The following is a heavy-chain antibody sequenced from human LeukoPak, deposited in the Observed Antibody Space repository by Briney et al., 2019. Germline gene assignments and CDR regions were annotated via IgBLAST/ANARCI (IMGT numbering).Heavy chain of an antibody. Sequence: ASVKVSCKASGYXFTGYYIHWVRQAPGQGLEWMGWINPNSGGTNYAQKFQGRVTMTRDTSISTAYMELSRLRSDDTAVYYCARVLGGLGPGEYYYDSSGPFDYRGQGTLVTVSS. V-gene: IGHV1-2*02. CDR1: GYXFTGYY. CDR3: ARVLGGLGPGEYYYDSSGPFDY. CDR2: INPNSGGT. D-gene: IGHD3-22*01. J-gene: IGHJ4*02.